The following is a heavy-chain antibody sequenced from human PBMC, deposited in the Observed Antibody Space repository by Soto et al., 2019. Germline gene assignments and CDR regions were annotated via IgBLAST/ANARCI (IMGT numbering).Heavy chain of an antibody. J-gene: IGHJ4*02. CDR3: AREIEVAGSRSFDY. V-gene: IGHV1-2*02. Sequence: ASVKVSCKTSGYTFTAYYIHWVRQAPGQGLEWMGWINPNSGGTNSAQKFQGRVTLTWDTSISTAYMDLSRLRSDDTAVYYCAREIEVAGSRSFDYWGQGTRVIVSS. CDR1: GYTFTAYY. CDR2: INPNSGGT. D-gene: IGHD6-19*01.